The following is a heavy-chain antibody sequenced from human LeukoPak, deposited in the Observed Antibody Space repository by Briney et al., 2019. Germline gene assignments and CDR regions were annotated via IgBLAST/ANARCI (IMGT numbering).Heavy chain of an antibody. CDR3: VRSFLGIVIVPARFDP. CDR1: GGSISSYY. D-gene: IGHD2-2*01. V-gene: IGHV4-4*07. J-gene: IGHJ5*02. CDR2: IYTSGST. Sequence: SETLSLTCTVSGGSISSYYWSWIRQPAGKGLEWIGRIYTSGSTNYNPSLKSRVTMSVDTSKNQFSLKLSSVTAADTAVYYCVRSFLGIVIVPARFDPWGQGTLVTVSS.